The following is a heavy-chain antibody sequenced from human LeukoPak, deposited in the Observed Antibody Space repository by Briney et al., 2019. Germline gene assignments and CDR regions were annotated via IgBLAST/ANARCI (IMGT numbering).Heavy chain of an antibody. Sequence: SETLSLTCAVYGGSFSGYYWSRIRQPPGKGLEWIGEINHSGSTNYNPSLKSRVTISVDTSKNQFSLKLSSVTAADTAVYYCSGSYRQPTTDYWGQGTLVTVSS. CDR2: INHSGST. CDR3: SGSYRQPTTDY. J-gene: IGHJ4*02. D-gene: IGHD3-16*02. V-gene: IGHV4-34*01. CDR1: GGSFSGYY.